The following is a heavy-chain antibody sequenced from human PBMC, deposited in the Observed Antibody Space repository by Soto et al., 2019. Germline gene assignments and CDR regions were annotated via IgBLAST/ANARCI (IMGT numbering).Heavy chain of an antibody. V-gene: IGHV3-53*01. Sequence: EAQLVESGGGLIQPGGSLRLSGAASGFTVSDNYITWVRQAPGKGLEWVSLLYSGGRIYYADSVKGRFTISRDTSKTTLYLQMNSLRTEDTAVYYCARSDRDYAYALNVWGQGTTVNVSS. J-gene: IGHJ6*02. CDR2: LYSGGRI. D-gene: IGHD3-16*01. CDR1: GFTVSDNY. CDR3: ARSDRDYAYALNV.